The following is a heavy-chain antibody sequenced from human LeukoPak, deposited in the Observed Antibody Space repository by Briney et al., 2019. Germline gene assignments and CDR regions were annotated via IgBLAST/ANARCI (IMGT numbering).Heavy chain of an antibody. CDR2: VYYSGST. V-gene: IGHV4-39*01. J-gene: IGHJ5*02. CDR3: ARQGYISGQGFRNNWFDP. Sequence: SETLSLTCTVSGGSILSSNYFWGWIRQPPGKGLEWIGSVYYSGSTYYNPSLKSRVTMSVDTSKNQFSLKLSSVTAADTAVYYCARQGYISGQGFRNNWFDPWGQGSLVTVSS. CDR1: GGSILSSNYF. D-gene: IGHD6-19*01.